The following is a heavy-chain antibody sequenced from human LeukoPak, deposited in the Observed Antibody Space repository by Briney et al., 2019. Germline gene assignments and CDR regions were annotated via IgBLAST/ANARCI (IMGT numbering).Heavy chain of an antibody. V-gene: IGHV3-23*01. CDR2: ISGSGGST. D-gene: IGHD3-9*01. CDR1: GFTFSSYA. Sequence: GGSLRLSCAASGFTFSSYAMSWVRQAPGKGLEWVSAISGSGGSTYYADSVKGRFTISRDNSKNTLYLQMNSRRAEDTAVYYCAKMGGGYCDWLLPFYWGQGTLVTVSS. CDR3: AKMGGGYCDWLLPFY. J-gene: IGHJ4*02.